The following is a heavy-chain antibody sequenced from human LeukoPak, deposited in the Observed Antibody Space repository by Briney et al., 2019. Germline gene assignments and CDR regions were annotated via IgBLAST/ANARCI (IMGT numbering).Heavy chain of an antibody. V-gene: IGHV3-20*04. Sequence: GGSPRLSCAASGFMFDDYGMSWVRQAPGKGLEWVSGINWNGGSTGYADSVKGRFTISRDNAKNSLYLQMNSLRAEDTALYYCARDATIMYYYEVSGFDPWGQGTLVTVSS. J-gene: IGHJ5*02. CDR3: ARDATIMYYYEVSGFDP. CDR2: INWNGGST. D-gene: IGHD3-22*01. CDR1: GFMFDDYG.